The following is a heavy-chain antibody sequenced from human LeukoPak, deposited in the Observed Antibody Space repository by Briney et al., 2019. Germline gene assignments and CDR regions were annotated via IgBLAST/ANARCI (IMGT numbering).Heavy chain of an antibody. Sequence: GGSLRLSCAASGFTFSSYEMNWVRQAPGKGLEWASYISSSGATIYYADSVKGRLTISRDNAKNSLYLQMNSLRAEDTALYYCARAAAGNDYWGQGTLVTVSS. V-gene: IGHV3-48*03. D-gene: IGHD6-19*01. CDR3: ARAAAGNDY. CDR2: ISSSGATI. J-gene: IGHJ4*02. CDR1: GFTFSSYE.